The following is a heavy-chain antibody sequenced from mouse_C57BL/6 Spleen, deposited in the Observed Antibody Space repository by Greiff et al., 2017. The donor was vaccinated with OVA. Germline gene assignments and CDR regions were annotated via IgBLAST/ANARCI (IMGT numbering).Heavy chain of an antibody. J-gene: IGHJ4*01. CDR1: GYTFTDYY. V-gene: IGHV1-26*01. Sequence: VQLQQSGPELVKPGASVKISCKASGYTFTDYYMNWVKQSHGKSLEWIGDINPNNGGTSYNQKFKGKATLTVDKSSSTAYMELRSLTSEDSAVYYCARNYYGYDDYAMDYWGQGTSVTVSS. CDR2: INPNNGGT. CDR3: ARNYYGYDDYAMDY. D-gene: IGHD2-2*01.